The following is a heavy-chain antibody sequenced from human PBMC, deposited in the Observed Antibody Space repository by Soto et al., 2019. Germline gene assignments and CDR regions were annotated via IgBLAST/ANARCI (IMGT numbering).Heavy chain of an antibody. J-gene: IGHJ6*02. D-gene: IGHD6-19*01. CDR3: TRGAGGWNYYYAMDV. Sequence: PGGSLRLSCEASGFPFNNYHMTWVRQASGKGLEWVASIKEDGNEKYYVDSVKGRFTISRDNVKNSVSLQLNSLRAEDAAVYFCTRGAGGWNYYYAMDVWGPGATVTV. CDR2: IKEDGNEK. CDR1: GFPFNNYH. V-gene: IGHV3-7*03.